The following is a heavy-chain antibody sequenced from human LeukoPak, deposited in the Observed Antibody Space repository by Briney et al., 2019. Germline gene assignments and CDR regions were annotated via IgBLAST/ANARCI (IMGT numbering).Heavy chain of an antibody. V-gene: IGHV3-21*01. J-gene: IGHJ4*02. D-gene: IGHD2-21*02. CDR1: GFTFSSYS. CDR3: ARGAYCGGDCQCFDY. Sequence: GGSLRPSCAASGFTFSSYSMNWVRQAPGKGLEWVSSISSSSSYIYYADSVKGRFTISRDNAKNSLYLQMNSLRAEDTAVYYCARGAYCGGDCQCFDYWGQGTLVTVSS. CDR2: ISSSSSYI.